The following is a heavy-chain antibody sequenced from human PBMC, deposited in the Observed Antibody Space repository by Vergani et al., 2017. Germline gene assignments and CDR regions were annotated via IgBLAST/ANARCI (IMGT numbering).Heavy chain of an antibody. J-gene: IGHJ3*02. V-gene: IGHV4-39*07. CDR1: GGSISSSSYY. Sequence: QLQLQESGPGLVKPSETLSLTCTVSGGSISSSSYYWGWIRQPPGKGLEWIGSIYYSGSTYYNPSLKSRVTISVDTSKNQFSLKLSSVTAADTAVYYCARGAWNEAFDIWGQGTMVTVSS. CDR2: IYYSGST. CDR3: ARGAWNEAFDI. D-gene: IGHD1-1*01.